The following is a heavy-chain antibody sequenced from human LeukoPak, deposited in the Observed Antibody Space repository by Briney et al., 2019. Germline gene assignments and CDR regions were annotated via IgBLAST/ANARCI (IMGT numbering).Heavy chain of an antibody. Sequence: PSETLSLTCAVYGGSFSGYYWSWIRQPPGKGLEWIGEINHSGSTNYNPSLKSRVTIPVDTSKNQFSLKLSSVTAADTAVYYCARRVQEQWLVSPHAVDWFDPWGQGTLVTVSS. V-gene: IGHV4-34*01. CDR1: GGSFSGYY. D-gene: IGHD6-19*01. CDR3: ARRVQEQWLVSPHAVDWFDP. CDR2: INHSGST. J-gene: IGHJ5*02.